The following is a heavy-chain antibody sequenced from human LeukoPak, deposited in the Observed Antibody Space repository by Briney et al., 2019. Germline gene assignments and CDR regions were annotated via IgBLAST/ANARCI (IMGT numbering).Heavy chain of an antibody. V-gene: IGHV1-2*02. CDR3: ARDPAPVYYYHYMDV. J-gene: IGHJ6*03. Sequence: AASVKVSCKASGYTFTGYYMHWVRQAPGQGLEWMGWINPNSGGTNYAQKFQGRVTMTRDTSISTAYMELSRLRSDDTAVYYCARDPAPVYYYHYMDVWGKGTTVTVSS. CDR2: INPNSGGT. CDR1: GYTFTGYY.